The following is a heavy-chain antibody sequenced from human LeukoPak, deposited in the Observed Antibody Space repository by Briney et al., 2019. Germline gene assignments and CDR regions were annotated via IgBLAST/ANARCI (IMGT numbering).Heavy chain of an antibody. J-gene: IGHJ3*02. CDR2: LKGRGAAT. CDR3: AQAIRYEAYAFDI. CDR1: GFSFSIYG. V-gene: IGHV3-23*01. D-gene: IGHD2-2*01. Sequence: GGSLRLSCAPSGFSFSIYGMSWVRQAPGKGLEWVSSLKGRGAATFYADSVKGRFTISRDNSENKLFLQMNSLRVDDTGLYYCAQAIRYEAYAFDIWGQGTMVTVSS.